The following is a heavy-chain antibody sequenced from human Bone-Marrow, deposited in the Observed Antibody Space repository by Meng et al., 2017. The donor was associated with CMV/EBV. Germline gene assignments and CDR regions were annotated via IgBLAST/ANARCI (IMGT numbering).Heavy chain of an antibody. D-gene: IGHD3-22*01. CDR2: ISPYSGGR. J-gene: IGHJ4*02. CDR3: ARAYYDSSALFPY. CDR1: GYTFTGYY. V-gene: IGHV1-2*02. Sequence: ASVKVSCKASGYTFTGYYMHWVRQAPGQGLEWMGWISPYSGGRKYAQKFQGRVTMTTDTSISTAYMELTRLRSDDTAVYYCARAYYDSSALFPYWGQGTLVTVSS.